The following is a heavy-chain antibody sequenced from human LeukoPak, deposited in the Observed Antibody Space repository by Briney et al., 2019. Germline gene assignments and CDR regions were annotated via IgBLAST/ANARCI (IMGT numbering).Heavy chain of an antibody. V-gene: IGHV1-18*01. CDR1: GYTFSTYG. J-gene: IGHJ5*02. CDR3: ARDLIAVRPGWFDP. CDR2: ISAYNGKT. Sequence: GASVKVSCKASGYTFSTYGISWVRQALGQGLEWMGWISAYNGKTIYAQKFQGRVTMTTDTPTSTAYMELRGLRYDDTAVYFCARDLIAVRPGWFDPWGQGTLVIVSS. D-gene: IGHD6-6*01.